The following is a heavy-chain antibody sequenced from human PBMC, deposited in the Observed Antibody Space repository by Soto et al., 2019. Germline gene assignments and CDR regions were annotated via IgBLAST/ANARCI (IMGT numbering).Heavy chain of an antibody. D-gene: IGHD6-19*01. V-gene: IGHV1-69*06. Sequence: QVQLVQSGAEVKRPGSSVKVSCTASGGTFSSHGISWVRQAPGQGLEWMGGIVPIVATANYAQKFQGRVTITADRSTSTAYMELSSLRSEDTSVYYCARADTGPVTGLDYWGQGTLVTVSS. CDR1: GGTFSSHG. J-gene: IGHJ4*02. CDR2: IVPIVATA. CDR3: ARADTGPVTGLDY.